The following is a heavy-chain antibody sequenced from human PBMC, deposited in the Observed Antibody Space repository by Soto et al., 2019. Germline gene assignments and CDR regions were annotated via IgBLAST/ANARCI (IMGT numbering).Heavy chain of an antibody. CDR3: ARDWDYYGSGSYFTNNWFDP. V-gene: IGHV1-69*01. J-gene: IGHJ5*02. D-gene: IGHD3-10*01. CDR2: IIPIFGTA. CDR1: GGTFSSYA. Sequence: QVQLVQSGAEVKKPGSSVKVSCKASGGTFSSYAISWVRQAPGHGLEWLGGIIPIFGTANYAQKFQGRVTITASESTSTAYMELSSLRSEDTAVYYCARDWDYYGSGSYFTNNWFDPWGQGTLVTVSS.